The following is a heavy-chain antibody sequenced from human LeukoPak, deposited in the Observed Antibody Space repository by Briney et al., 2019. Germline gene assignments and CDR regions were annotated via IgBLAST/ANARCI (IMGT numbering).Heavy chain of an antibody. CDR2: IYYSGSI. D-gene: IGHD2-15*01. Sequence: SETLSLTCTVSGGSISSSSYSWGWIRQPPGKGLEWIGNIYYSGSINYNPSLKSRVTMSVDTSKNQFSLKLSSVTAADTAIYYCARGYCSGGSCYSSYPWFDYWGQGTLVTVSS. J-gene: IGHJ4*02. CDR3: ARGYCSGGSCYSSYPWFDY. CDR1: GGSISSSSYS. V-gene: IGHV4-39*07.